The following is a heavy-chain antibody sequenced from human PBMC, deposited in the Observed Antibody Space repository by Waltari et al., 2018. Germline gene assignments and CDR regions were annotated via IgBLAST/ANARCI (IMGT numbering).Heavy chain of an antibody. CDR3: ARDRGRGLYLDS. CDR1: GDSLLPTYG. J-gene: IGHJ4*02. V-gene: IGHV4-4*02. D-gene: IGHD2-15*01. CDR2: VHRSGRT. Sequence: QLQLQESGPGLVKPSGTLSLTCAVSGDSLLPTYGWSWVRQPPGKGLEWIGQVHRSGRTNYNPSFASRVTMSLETYNNQFSLKVTSATAADTAVYYCARDRGRGLYLDSWGPGTLVTVSP.